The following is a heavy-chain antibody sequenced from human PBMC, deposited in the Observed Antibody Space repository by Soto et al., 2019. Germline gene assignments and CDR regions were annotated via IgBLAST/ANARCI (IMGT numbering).Heavy chain of an antibody. D-gene: IGHD2-2*01. CDR2: ISGSGGST. Sequence: EVQLLESGGGLVQPGGSLRLSCAASGFTFSSYAMSWVRQAPGKGLEWVSAISGSGGSTYYADSVKGRFTISRDNSKNTLYLQMTSLRAENTAVYYCAKELAFVVVPAAPGYYMDVWGKGPRSPSP. CDR3: AKELAFVVVPAAPGYYMDV. J-gene: IGHJ6*03. V-gene: IGHV3-23*01. CDR1: GFTFSSYA.